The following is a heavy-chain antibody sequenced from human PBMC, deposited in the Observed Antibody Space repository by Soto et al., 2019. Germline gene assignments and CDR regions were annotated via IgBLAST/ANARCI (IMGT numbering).Heavy chain of an antibody. D-gene: IGHD3-10*01. Sequence: PGGSLRLSCAASGFTLGRYGMSWVRQAPGKGLEWVSVVSPNGQGIYYADSVRGRFTISRDFSKNTVFLHMDSLRAEDTAVYYCAKDRDYPRDYFHYWGQGTLVTVSS. V-gene: IGHV3-23*01. J-gene: IGHJ4*02. CDR2: VSPNGQGI. CDR1: GFTLGRYG. CDR3: AKDRDYPRDYFHY.